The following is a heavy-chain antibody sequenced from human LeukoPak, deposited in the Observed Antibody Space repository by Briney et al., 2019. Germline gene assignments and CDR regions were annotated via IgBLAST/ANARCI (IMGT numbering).Heavy chain of an antibody. V-gene: IGHV1-8*03. CDR1: GYTFTSYD. CDR2: MNPNSGNT. J-gene: IGHJ6*03. Sequence: ASVKVSCKASGYTFTSYDINWVRQATGQGLEWMGWMNPNSGNTGYARKFQGRVTITRNTSISTAYMELSSLRSEDTAVYYCARGVTVAVGDYYYMDVWGKGTTVTVSS. D-gene: IGHD3-22*01. CDR3: ARGVTVAVGDYYYMDV.